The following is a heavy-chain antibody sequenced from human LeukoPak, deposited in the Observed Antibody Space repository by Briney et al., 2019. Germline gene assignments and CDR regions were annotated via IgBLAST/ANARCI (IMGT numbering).Heavy chain of an antibody. V-gene: IGHV3-30*03. CDR1: GFTFSSYG. D-gene: IGHD1-26*01. J-gene: IGHJ4*02. Sequence: GGSLRLSCAASGFTFSSYGMHWVRQAPGKGLEWVAVISYDGSNKYYADSVRGRFTISRDNSKNTVYLQMNTLSADNTAMYYCALRVGGSYLPPYFNYWGQGTLVTVSS. CDR3: ALRVGGSYLPPYFNY. CDR2: ISYDGSNK.